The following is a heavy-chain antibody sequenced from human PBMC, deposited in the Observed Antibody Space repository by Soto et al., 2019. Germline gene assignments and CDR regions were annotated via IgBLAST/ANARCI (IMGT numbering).Heavy chain of an antibody. CDR3: ARGGRGITMVRGVIIPAGGPFDY. V-gene: IGHV4-30-4*01. CDR2: IYYSGST. J-gene: IGHJ4*02. D-gene: IGHD3-10*01. CDR1: GGSISSGDYY. Sequence: QVQLQESGPGLVKPSQTLSLTCTVSGGSISSGDYYWSWIRQPPGKGLEWIGYIYYSGSTYYNPSLKSRVNISVDTSKNQFSLKLSSVTAADTAVYYCARGGRGITMVRGVIIPAGGPFDYWGQGTLVTVSS.